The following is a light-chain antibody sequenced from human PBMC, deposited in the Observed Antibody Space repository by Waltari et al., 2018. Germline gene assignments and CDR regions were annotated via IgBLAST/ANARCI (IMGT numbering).Light chain of an antibody. CDR3: GTWDSSMSVGV. V-gene: IGLV1-51*01. Sequence: QSVLTQPPSVSAASGQKVTISCPGSSPNIGKNYVSWYQQFPGTAPKLLIYEDVKRPSGISGRFSGSKSGTSATLDIHGLQTGDEADYYCGTWDSSMSVGVLGGGTKVTVL. CDR2: EDV. CDR1: SPNIGKNY. J-gene: IGLJ2*01.